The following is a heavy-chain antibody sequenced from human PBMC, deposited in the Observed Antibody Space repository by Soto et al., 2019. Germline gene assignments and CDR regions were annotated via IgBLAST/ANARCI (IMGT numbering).Heavy chain of an antibody. V-gene: IGHV4-30-4*01. Sequence: SETLSLTCTVSGGSISSGENFWNWIRQSPGKGLEWIGYIHHSGSTYYNPSLKSRLTISVDTSKNQISLKPNSVTAADTAVYYCARDTGTYPYYLDYWGQGTLVTVSS. CDR2: IHHSGST. D-gene: IGHD1-26*01. CDR1: GGSISSGENF. J-gene: IGHJ4*02. CDR3: ARDTGTYPYYLDY.